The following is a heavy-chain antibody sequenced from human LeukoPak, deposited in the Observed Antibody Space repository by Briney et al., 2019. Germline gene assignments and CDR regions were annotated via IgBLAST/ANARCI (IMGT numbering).Heavy chain of an antibody. D-gene: IGHD3-10*01. CDR3: ARGVGGDVRGSVRYVSLRYYYYMDV. V-gene: IGHV1-8*02. J-gene: IGHJ6*03. CDR1: GYTFTSYG. Sequence: GASVKVSCKASGYTFTSYGISWARQATGQGLEWMGWMNPNSGNTGYAQKFQGRVTMTRNTSISTAYMELSSLRSEDTAVYYCARGVGGDVRGSVRYVSLRYYYYMDVWGKGTTVTISS. CDR2: MNPNSGNT.